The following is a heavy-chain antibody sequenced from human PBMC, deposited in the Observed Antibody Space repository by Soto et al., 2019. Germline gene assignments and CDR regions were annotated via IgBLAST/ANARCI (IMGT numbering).Heavy chain of an antibody. J-gene: IGHJ4*02. CDR1: GYTFTSYG. V-gene: IGHV1-18*01. Sequence: ASVKVSCKASGYTFTSYGISWVRQAPGQGLEWMGWISAYNGNTNYAQKLQGRVTMTTDTSTSTAYMELRSLRSDDTAVYYRHSFTFFGVVIWLWFGGGVWGVDYWGQGTLVTVSS. CDR2: ISAYNGNT. D-gene: IGHD3-3*01. CDR3: HSFTFFGVVIWLWFGGGVWGVDY.